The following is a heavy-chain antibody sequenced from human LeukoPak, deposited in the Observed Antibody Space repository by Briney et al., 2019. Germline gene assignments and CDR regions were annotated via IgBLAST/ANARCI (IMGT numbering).Heavy chain of an antibody. J-gene: IGHJ4*02. V-gene: IGHV3-21*01. CDR2: IRSSSSYI. CDR3: ARDQAVTSCFDY. D-gene: IGHD4-17*01. Sequence: GGSLRLSCAASGFTFSSYSMNWVRQAPGKGLEWVSSIRSSSSYIYYADSVKGRFTISRDNAKNSLYLQMNSLRAEDTAVYYCARDQAVTSCFDYWGQGTLVTVSS. CDR1: GFTFSSYS.